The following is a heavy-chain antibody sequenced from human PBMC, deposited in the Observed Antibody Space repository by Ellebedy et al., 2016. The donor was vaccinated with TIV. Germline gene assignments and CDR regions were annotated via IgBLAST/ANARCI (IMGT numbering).Heavy chain of an antibody. D-gene: IGHD3-10*01. CDR3: ARRGSGTMRAFDV. CDR2: IYSGGDT. CDR1: GFADSHFF. J-gene: IGHJ3*01. V-gene: IGHV3-66*01. Sequence: GESLKISCAASGFADSHFFMSWVRQAPGKGLEWVSAIYSGGDTYYADSVKGRFTVSRDNAKNSLYLQMNSLRAEDTAVYYCARRGSGTMRAFDVWGQGTMVTVSS.